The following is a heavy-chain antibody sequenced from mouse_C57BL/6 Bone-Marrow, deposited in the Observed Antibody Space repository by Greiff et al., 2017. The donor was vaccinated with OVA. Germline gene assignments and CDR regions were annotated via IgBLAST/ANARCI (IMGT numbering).Heavy chain of an antibody. J-gene: IGHJ2*01. CDR1: GFTFSDYG. CDR2: ISSGSSTI. V-gene: IGHV5-17*01. CDR3: ARDCYYVSDY. Sequence: EVQLVESGGGLVKPGGSLKLSCAASGFTFSDYGMHWVRQAPEKGLEWVAYISSGSSTIYYAETMKGRFTIARDNARNTLFLQMTSLRSEDTAMYYWARDCYYVSDYWGQGTTLTVSS. D-gene: IGHD2-3*01.